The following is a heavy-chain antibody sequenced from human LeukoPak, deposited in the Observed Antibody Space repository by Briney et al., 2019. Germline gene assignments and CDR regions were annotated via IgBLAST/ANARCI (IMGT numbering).Heavy chain of an antibody. J-gene: IGHJ4*02. V-gene: IGHV3-21*04. D-gene: IGHD3-10*01. Sequence: PGGSLRLSCAASGFTFSSYSMNGVRQAPGKGLEWVSSISSSSSYIYYADSVKGRFIISRDNAKNSLYLQMNSLKAEDTALYFCAKGKPRGDYYGSGIYFYFDYWGQGALVTVSS. CDR2: ISSSSSYI. CDR1: GFTFSSYS. CDR3: AKGKPRGDYYGSGIYFYFDY.